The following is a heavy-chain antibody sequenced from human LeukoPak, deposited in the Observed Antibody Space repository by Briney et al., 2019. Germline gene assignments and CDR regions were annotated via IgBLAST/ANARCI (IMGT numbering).Heavy chain of an antibody. J-gene: IGHJ4*02. CDR3: TRDVRCGGDCYSIY. CDR1: GFTVSDNY. V-gene: IGHV3-66*01. D-gene: IGHD2-21*02. CDR2: VFNGGST. Sequence: GGSLRLSCAAYGFTVSDNYMNWVRQAPGMGLEWVGVVFNGGSTHYADSVRDRFTISRDYSKNTLYLQMNSLRAEDTAVYYCTRDVRCGGDCYSIYWGQGTLVTVSS.